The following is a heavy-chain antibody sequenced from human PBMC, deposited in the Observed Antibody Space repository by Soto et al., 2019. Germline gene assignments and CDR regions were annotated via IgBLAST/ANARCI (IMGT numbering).Heavy chain of an antibody. V-gene: IGHV4-4*07. J-gene: IGHJ4*02. Sequence: SATRALTCTVSGASISSYPWSWIRQPAGKGLEWIGHIYTRGITTYNPSLKSRVTMSVDTSNNQFSLSLSSVTAADTAVYYCARNDDDGSGFYPTEYFGYWGQGALVTVSS. CDR3: ARNDDDGSGFYPTEYFGY. CDR2: IYTRGIT. CDR1: GASISSYP. D-gene: IGHD3-22*01.